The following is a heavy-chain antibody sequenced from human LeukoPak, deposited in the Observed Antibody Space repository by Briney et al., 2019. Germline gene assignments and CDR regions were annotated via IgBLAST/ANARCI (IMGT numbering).Heavy chain of an antibody. J-gene: IGHJ5*02. V-gene: IGHV3-7*03. D-gene: IGHD3-10*01. CDR3: ARDKDDYGSGNHWFDP. CDR2: IKQDGSKE. Sequence: GGSLRLSCAAFDLILSNYWMSWVRLVPGKGLEWVANIKQDGSKEFYVDSVKGRFTVSRDNAQNSLYLQMNSLRAEDTAVYYCARDKDDYGSGNHWFDPWGQGTLVTVSS. CDR1: DLILSNYW.